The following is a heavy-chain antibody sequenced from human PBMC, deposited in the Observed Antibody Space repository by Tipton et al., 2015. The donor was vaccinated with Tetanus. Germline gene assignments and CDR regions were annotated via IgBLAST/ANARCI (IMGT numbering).Heavy chain of an antibody. CDR3: ARLRVDCGGDCYYREDY. Sequence: TLSLTCTVSGGSISSYYWSWIRQPAGKGLEWIGYIYYSGSTNYNPSLKSRVTISVDTSKNQFSLKLSSVTAADTAVYYCARLRVDCGGDCYYREDYWGQGTLVTVSS. CDR2: IYYSGST. V-gene: IGHV4-59*08. J-gene: IGHJ4*02. CDR1: GGSISSYY. D-gene: IGHD2-21*02.